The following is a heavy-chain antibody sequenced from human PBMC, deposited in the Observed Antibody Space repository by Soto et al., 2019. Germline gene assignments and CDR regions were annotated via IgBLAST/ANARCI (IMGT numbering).Heavy chain of an antibody. CDR1: GGSISSHY. V-gene: IGHV4-59*08. D-gene: IGHD6-19*01. CDR3: ARGSFRSGWYNY. J-gene: IGHJ4*02. Sequence: SETLSLTCTVSGGSISSHYWSWIRQPPGKGLEWIGYIYYSGSTNYNPSLKSRVTISVDTSKNQFSLKLSSVTAADTAVYYCARGSFRSGWYNYWGQGTLVTAPQ. CDR2: IYYSGST.